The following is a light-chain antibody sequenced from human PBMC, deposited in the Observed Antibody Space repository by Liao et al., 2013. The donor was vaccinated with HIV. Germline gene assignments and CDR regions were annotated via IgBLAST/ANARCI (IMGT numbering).Light chain of an antibody. J-gene: IGLJ2*01. CDR1: KLGDKY. CDR2: EDT. CDR3: QAWDSRTEVA. V-gene: IGLV3-1*01. Sequence: SYELNQPPSVSVSPGQTASVTCSGDKLGDKYVSWYQQRPGQSPVLVIYEDTKRPSGIPQRFSGSNSGNTATLTISGTQTLDEADYYCQAWDSRTEVAFGGGTKLTV.